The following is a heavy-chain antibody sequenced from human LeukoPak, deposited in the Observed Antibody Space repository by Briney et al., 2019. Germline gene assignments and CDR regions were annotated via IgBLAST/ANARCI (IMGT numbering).Heavy chain of an antibody. CDR2: IYSGGST. CDR1: GFTVSSNY. Sequence: GGSLRLSCAASGFTVSSNYMSWVRQAPGKGLEWVSVIYSGGSTYYADSVKGRFTISRDNAKNSLYLQMNSLRAEDTAVYYCARCYRGIAVAETEFDPWGQGTLVTVSS. CDR3: ARCYRGIAVAETEFDP. J-gene: IGHJ5*02. D-gene: IGHD6-19*01. V-gene: IGHV3-53*01.